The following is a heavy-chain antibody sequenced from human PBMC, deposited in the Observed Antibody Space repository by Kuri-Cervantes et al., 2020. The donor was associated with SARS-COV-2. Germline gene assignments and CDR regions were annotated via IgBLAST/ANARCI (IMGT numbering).Heavy chain of an antibody. D-gene: IGHD3-16*01. CDR3: ATHRRRDYDSESYFHN. CDR2: TLYSGSP. Sequence: SETLSLTCIVSGDSMDSVYYYWSWIRQPPGKGLEWIGYTLYSGSPYYNPSLKSRLSISVDTSKKQFSLNLGSVTVADTAVYYCATHRRRDYDSESYFHNWGQGTVVTVSS. V-gene: IGHV4-30-4*01. J-gene: IGHJ4*02. CDR1: GDSMDSVYYY.